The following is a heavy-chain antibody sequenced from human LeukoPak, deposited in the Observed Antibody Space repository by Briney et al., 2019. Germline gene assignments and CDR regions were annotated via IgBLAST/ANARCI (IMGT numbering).Heavy chain of an antibody. V-gene: IGHV4-34*01. Sequence: SETLSLTCAVYGGSFSGYYWSWIRQPPGKGLEWIGEINHSGSTNYNPSLKSRVTISVDTSKNQFSLKLSSVTAADTAVYYCARGYCSSTSCYRRYNWFDPWGQGTLVTVSS. J-gene: IGHJ5*02. D-gene: IGHD2-2*02. CDR3: ARGYCSSTSCYRRYNWFDP. CDR1: GGSFSGYY. CDR2: INHSGST.